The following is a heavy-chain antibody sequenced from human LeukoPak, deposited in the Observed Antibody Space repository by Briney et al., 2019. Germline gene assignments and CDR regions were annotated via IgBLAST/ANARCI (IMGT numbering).Heavy chain of an antibody. CDR2: IRYDGSKK. CDR3: AKSIRAFDY. V-gene: IGHV3-30*02. Sequence: GGSLRPSCAASGFTFSSYGMHWVRQAPGKGLEWVAFIRYDGSKKYCADSVKGRFTISRDNSKNTLYLQMNSLRAEDRAVYSCAKSIRAFDYWRQGTLVPVPT. CDR1: GFTFSSYG. D-gene: IGHD3-10*01. J-gene: IGHJ4*02.